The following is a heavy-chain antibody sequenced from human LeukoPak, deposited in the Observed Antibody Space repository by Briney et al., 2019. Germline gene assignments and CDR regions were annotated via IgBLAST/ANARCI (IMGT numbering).Heavy chain of an antibody. CDR3: AAGRGYCSGGSCYGDDSFDI. CDR2: INPNSGGT. Sequence: ASVKVSCKASGYTFTGYYMHWVRQAPGQGLEWMGWINPNSGGTNYVQKFQGRVTMTRDTSISTAYMELSRLRSDDTAVYYCAAGRGYCSGGSCYGDDSFDIWGQGTMVTVSS. V-gene: IGHV1-2*02. CDR1: GYTFTGYY. J-gene: IGHJ3*02. D-gene: IGHD2-15*01.